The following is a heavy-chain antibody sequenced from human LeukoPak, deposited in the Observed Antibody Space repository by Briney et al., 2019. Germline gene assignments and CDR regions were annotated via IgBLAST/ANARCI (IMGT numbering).Heavy chain of an antibody. J-gene: IGHJ5*02. CDR1: GGSFIDYY. V-gene: IGHV4-34*01. CDR3: ARHEEARITMVRGEFDP. CDR2: INHGGST. D-gene: IGHD3-10*01. Sequence: SETLSLTCAVYGGSFIDYYWTWIRQPPGKGLEWIGEINHGGSTNYNSSLKSRVTISVDTSKNQFSLKLRSVTATDTAVYYCARHEEARITMVRGEFDPWGQGTLVTASS.